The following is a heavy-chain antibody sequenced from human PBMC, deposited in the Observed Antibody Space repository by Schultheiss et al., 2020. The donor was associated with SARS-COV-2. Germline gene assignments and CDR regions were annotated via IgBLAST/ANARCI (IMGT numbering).Heavy chain of an antibody. CDR1: GGSISSGGYY. CDR3: AVDSSGYLDAFDI. V-gene: IGHV4-39*07. J-gene: IGHJ3*02. Sequence: SQTLSLTCTVSGGSISSGGYYWGWIRQPPGKGLEWIGSIYHSGSTYYNPSLKSRVTISVDTSKNQFSLKLSSVTAADTAVYYCAVDSSGYLDAFDIWGQGTMVTVSS. CDR2: IYHSGST. D-gene: IGHD3-22*01.